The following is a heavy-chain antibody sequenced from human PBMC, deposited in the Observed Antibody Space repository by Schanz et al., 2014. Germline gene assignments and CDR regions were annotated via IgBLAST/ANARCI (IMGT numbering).Heavy chain of an antibody. V-gene: IGHV3-21*01. CDR2: ISSSSSYI. Sequence: VQLLESGGGLVQPGGSLRLSCAASGFTFSSYAMSWVRQAPGKGLEWVSSISSSSSYIYYADSVKGRFTISRDNAKNSLYLQMNSLRAEDTAVYYCARPRFDYGEVDYWGQGTLVTVSS. CDR1: GFTFSSYA. J-gene: IGHJ4*02. D-gene: IGHD4-17*01. CDR3: ARPRFDYGEVDY.